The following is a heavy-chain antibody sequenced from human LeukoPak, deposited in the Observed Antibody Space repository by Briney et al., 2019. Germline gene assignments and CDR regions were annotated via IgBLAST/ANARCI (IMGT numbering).Heavy chain of an antibody. V-gene: IGHV3-48*03. CDR1: GFTFSSYE. Sequence: GSLRLSCAASGFTFSSYEMNWVRQAPGKGLEWVSYISSSGSTIYYADSVKGRFTISRDNAKNSLYLQMNSLRAEDTAVYYCARQTYYYDSSGYYLNAFDIWGQGTMVTVSS. CDR2: ISSSGSTI. D-gene: IGHD3-22*01. J-gene: IGHJ3*02. CDR3: ARQTYYYDSSGYYLNAFDI.